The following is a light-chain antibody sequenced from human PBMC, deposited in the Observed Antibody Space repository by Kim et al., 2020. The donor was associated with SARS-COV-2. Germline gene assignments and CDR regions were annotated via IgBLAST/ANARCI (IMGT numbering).Light chain of an antibody. Sequence: ASTGDRVTITCRASQGISSYLAWYQQKPGKAPKLLIYAASTLQSGIPSRFSGSGSGTDFTLTISCLQSEDFATYYCQQYYSYPQTFGQGTKVDIK. CDR3: QQYYSYPQT. J-gene: IGKJ1*01. CDR1: QGISSY. CDR2: AAS. V-gene: IGKV1-8*01.